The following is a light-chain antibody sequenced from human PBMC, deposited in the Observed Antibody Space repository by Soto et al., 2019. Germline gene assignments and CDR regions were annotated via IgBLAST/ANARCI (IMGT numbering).Light chain of an antibody. J-gene: IGLJ3*02. CDR2: GHN. Sequence: QSVLTQPPSVSGAPGQRVTISCTGRYSNIGAGYEVHWYQQIPGTAPKLLISGHNNRPSGVPDRFFGSKSGTSASLTIIGLQAEDETDYSCQSYDSSLSGSGVFGGGTKLTVL. V-gene: IGLV1-40*01. CDR1: YSNIGAGYE. CDR3: QSYDSSLSGSGV.